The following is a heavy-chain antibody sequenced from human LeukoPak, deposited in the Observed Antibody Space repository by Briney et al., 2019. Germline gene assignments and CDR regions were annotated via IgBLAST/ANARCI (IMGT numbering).Heavy chain of an antibody. V-gene: IGHV3-23*01. J-gene: IGHJ4*02. D-gene: IGHD1-7*01. Sequence: PGGSLTLSCAASGFTFSNSPMTWVRQAPGKGLEWVAAISTSGSDTIYTDSVKDRFTISRDNSKNTLYLQMNSLRAEDTAVYYCAKGGNYAPLDYWGQGTLVTVSS. CDR2: ISTSGSDT. CDR3: AKGGNYAPLDY. CDR1: GFTFSNSP.